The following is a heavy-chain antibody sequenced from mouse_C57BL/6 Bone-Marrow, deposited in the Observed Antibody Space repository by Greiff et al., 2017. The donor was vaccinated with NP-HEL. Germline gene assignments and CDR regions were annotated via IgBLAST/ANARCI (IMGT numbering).Heavy chain of an antibody. V-gene: IGHV14-4*01. J-gene: IGHJ2*01. Sequence: EVQLQQSGAELVRPGASVKLSCTASGFNIKDDYMHWVKQRPEQGLEWIGWIDPENGDTEYASKFQGKATITADTSSNTAYLQLSSLTSEDTAVYYCTTFYYGSSNYFDYWGQGTTLTVSS. CDR3: TTFYYGSSNYFDY. CDR2: IDPENGDT. CDR1: GFNIKDDY. D-gene: IGHD1-1*01.